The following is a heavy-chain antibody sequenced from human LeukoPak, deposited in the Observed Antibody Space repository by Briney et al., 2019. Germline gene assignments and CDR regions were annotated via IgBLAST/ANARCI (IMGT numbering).Heavy chain of an antibody. Sequence: GGSLRLSCAASGFIFSNYGMHRVRQAPGKGLEWVAFIRYDESNKFYADSVKGRFTISRDNSKNILFLQMNSLRAEDTAVYYCATMQWLEGVDWFDPWGQGTLVTVSS. CDR3: ATMQWLEGVDWFDP. J-gene: IGHJ5*02. V-gene: IGHV3-30*02. CDR2: IRYDESNK. CDR1: GFIFSNYG. D-gene: IGHD6-19*01.